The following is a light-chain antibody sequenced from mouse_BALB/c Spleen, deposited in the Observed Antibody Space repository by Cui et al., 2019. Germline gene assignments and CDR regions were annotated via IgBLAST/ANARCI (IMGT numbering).Light chain of an antibody. J-gene: IGKJ2*01. CDR2: KAS. CDR3: QQGQSYPYT. CDR1: QNINVW. V-gene: IGKV11-125*01. Sequence: QMNQSPSSLSASLGDTITITSHASQNINVWLSWYQQKPGNIPKLLIYKASNLHAGVPSRFSGSGSGTGFTLTISSLQPEESATYYCQQGQSYPYTFGGGTKLEIK.